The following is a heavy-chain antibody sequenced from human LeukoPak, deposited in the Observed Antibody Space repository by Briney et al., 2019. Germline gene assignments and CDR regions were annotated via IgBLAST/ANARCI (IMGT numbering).Heavy chain of an antibody. CDR2: IWYDGSNK. D-gene: IGHD5-18*01. CDR1: GFTFSSYA. Sequence: GGSLRLSCAASGFTFSSYAMHWVRQAPGKGLEWVAVIWYDGSNKYYADSVKGRFTISRDNSKNTLYLQMNSLRAEDTAVYYCARDGSGYSYGYYWGQGTLVTVSS. CDR3: ARDGSGYSYGYY. J-gene: IGHJ4*02. V-gene: IGHV3-33*08.